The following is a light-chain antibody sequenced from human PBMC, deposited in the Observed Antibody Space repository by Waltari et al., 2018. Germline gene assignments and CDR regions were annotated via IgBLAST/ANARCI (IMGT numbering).Light chain of an antibody. CDR3: QQRSSWTPHT. V-gene: IGKV3-11*01. J-gene: IGKJ2*01. CDR1: QSVGTY. CDR2: DAS. Sequence: EIVLTQSPATLSLSPGETATLSCRASQSVGTYLAGYQQKPGQAPRLLIYDASNRATGIPDRFRGSGSGTDFTLTISSLEPEDFALYYCQQRSSWTPHTFGQGARLEIK.